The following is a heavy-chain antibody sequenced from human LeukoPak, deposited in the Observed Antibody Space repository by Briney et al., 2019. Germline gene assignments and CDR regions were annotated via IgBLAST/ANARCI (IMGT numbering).Heavy chain of an antibody. J-gene: IGHJ3*02. CDR1: GYTLTELS. Sequence: ASVKVSCKVSGYTLTELSMHWVRQAPGKGLEWMGGFDPEDGETIYAQKFQGRVTMTEDTSTDTAYMELSSLRSEDTAVYYCAQLTLYQLLPRRSEGAFDIWGQGTMVTVSS. CDR3: AQLTLYQLLPRRSEGAFDI. D-gene: IGHD2-2*01. V-gene: IGHV1-24*01. CDR2: FDPEDGET.